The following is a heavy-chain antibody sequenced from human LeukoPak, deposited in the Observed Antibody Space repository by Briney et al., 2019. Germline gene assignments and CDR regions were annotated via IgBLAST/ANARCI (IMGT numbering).Heavy chain of an antibody. CDR3: ARDRVGNYLDY. V-gene: IGHV1-2*02. CDR1: GYTFTGYY. D-gene: IGHD4-11*01. CDR2: INPNSGGT. J-gene: IGHJ4*02. Sequence: ASVKVSCKASGYTFTGYYLHWVRQAPGQGLEWMGWINPNSGGTRYAQKFQGRVIMTRDTSISTAYMELSRMRSDDTAVYYCARDRVGNYLDYWGQGTLVTVSS.